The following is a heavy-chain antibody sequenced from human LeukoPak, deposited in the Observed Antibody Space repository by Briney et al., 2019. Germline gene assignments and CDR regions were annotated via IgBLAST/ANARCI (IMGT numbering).Heavy chain of an antibody. CDR3: GDQRGSGEWLPDFDY. D-gene: IGHD3-3*01. CDR2: ISYDGSNK. Sequence: PGRSLRLSCAASGFTFSSYGMHWVRQAPGKGLEWVAVISYDGSNKYYADSVKGRFTISRDNSKNTLYLQMNSLRAEDTAVYYCGDQRGSGEWLPDFDYWGQGTLVTVSS. V-gene: IGHV3-30*03. J-gene: IGHJ4*02. CDR1: GFTFSSYG.